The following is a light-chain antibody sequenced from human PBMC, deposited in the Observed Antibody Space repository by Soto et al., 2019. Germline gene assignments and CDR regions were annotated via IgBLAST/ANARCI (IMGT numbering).Light chain of an antibody. CDR1: QSVSSGS. J-gene: IGKJ4*01. CDR2: DAS. CDR3: QQYGSSLLT. Sequence: VLSLSPGAVSLSREERARLSCRASQSVSSGSLAWYQQKPGQAPRLLIYDASSRATGIPDRFSGSGSGTDFILTISRLEPEDFAVYYCQQYGSSLLTFGGGTKVDIK. V-gene: IGKV3-20*01.